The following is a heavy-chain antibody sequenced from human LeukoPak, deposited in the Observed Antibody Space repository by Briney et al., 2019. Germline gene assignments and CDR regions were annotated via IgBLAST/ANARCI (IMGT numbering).Heavy chain of an antibody. J-gene: IGHJ4*02. CDR3: ARLIPYYYDSSGYEY. CDR1: GGTFSSYA. Sequence: SVKVSCKASGGTFSSYAISWVRPAPGQGLAWMGRIIPILGIANYAQKFQGRVTITADKSTSTAYMELSSLRSEDTAVYYCARLIPYYYDSSGYEYWGQGTLVTVSS. V-gene: IGHV1-69*04. CDR2: IIPILGIA. D-gene: IGHD3-22*01.